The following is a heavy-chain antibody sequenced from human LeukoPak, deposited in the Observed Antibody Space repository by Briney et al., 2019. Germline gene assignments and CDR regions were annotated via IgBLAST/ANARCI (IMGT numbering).Heavy chain of an antibody. CDR2: IYHSGYT. CDR3: ARSTMFLGVTVDY. Sequence: SETLSLTCPVSGGSINTSRYYWRWIRQPPGEALEWIGSIYHSGYTYYNPSLKSRVTISVDTSKRQFSLKLSSVTAGDKDVYYCARSTMFLGVTVDYWARETLVTVSS. CDR1: GGSINTSRYY. V-gene: IGHV4-39*01. D-gene: IGHD3-10*01. J-gene: IGHJ4*02.